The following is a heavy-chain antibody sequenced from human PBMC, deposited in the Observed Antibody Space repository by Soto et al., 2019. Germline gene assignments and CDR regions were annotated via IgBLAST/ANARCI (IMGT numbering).Heavy chain of an antibody. CDR2: IKSKTDGGTT. CDR3: TTAVSLWSRYNDAFDI. CDR1: GFTFSNAW. V-gene: IGHV3-15*07. J-gene: IGHJ3*02. Sequence: EVQLVESGGGLVKPGGSLRLSCAASGFTFSNAWMNWVRQAPGKGLEWVGRIKSKTDGGTTDYAAPVKGRFTISRDDSKNTLYLQMNSLKTEDTAVYYCTTAVSLWSRYNDAFDIWGQGTMVTVSS. D-gene: IGHD3-3*01.